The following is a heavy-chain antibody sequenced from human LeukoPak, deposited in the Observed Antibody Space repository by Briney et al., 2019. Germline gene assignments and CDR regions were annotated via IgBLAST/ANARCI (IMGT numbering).Heavy chain of an antibody. V-gene: IGHV4-30-2*01. CDR1: GGSISSGGYY. CDR3: ARRGEVTNWFDP. CDR2: INHSGST. J-gene: IGHJ5*02. D-gene: IGHD2-21*02. Sequence: SQTLSLTCTVSGGSISSGGYYWSWIRQPPGKGLEWIGYINHSGSTNYNPSLKSRVTISVDTSKNQFSLKLSSVTAADTAVYYCARRGEVTNWFDPWGQGTLVTVSS.